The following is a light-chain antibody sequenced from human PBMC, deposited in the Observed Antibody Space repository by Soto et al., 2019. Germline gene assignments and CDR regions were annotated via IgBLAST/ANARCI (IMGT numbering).Light chain of an antibody. Sequence: EIVLTQSPGTLSLSPGERATLSCRASQSVSRSYLAWYQQKPGQAPRLLIYGASSRATGVPDRFSASGSGTDFTLTISRLEPEDFAMYYCQQYGSSPPYTLGQGTKLEIK. CDR1: QSVSRSY. V-gene: IGKV3-20*01. CDR3: QQYGSSPPYT. CDR2: GAS. J-gene: IGKJ2*01.